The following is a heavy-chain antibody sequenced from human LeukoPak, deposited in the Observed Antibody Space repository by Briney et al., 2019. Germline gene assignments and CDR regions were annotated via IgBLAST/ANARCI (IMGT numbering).Heavy chain of an antibody. Sequence: PGESLKISCKGSGYSFTSYWIGWVRQMPGKGLEWMGIIYPGDSDTRYSPSFQGQVTISADKSISTAYLQWSSLKASDTAMYHCARPLPEYYYGMDVWGQGTTVTVSS. CDR1: GYSFTSYW. D-gene: IGHD2-15*01. CDR2: IYPGDSDT. V-gene: IGHV5-51*01. CDR3: ARPLPEYYYGMDV. J-gene: IGHJ6*02.